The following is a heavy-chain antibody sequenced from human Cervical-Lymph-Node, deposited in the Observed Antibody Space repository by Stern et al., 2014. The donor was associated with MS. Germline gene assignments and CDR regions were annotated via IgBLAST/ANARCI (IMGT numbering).Heavy chain of an antibody. CDR2: IYPGDSDT. CDR1: GYSFSNYW. V-gene: IGHV5-51*03. D-gene: IGHD5-18*01. Sequence: EVQLVESGTEVKKPGESLKISCKGSGYSFSNYWIGWVRQMPGKGLEWIGIIYPGDSDTRYSPAFQGQATISADKSINTAYLQGSSLKASDTAIYYCATAPPRGYTYGIFDYWGQGTLVTVSS. J-gene: IGHJ4*02. CDR3: ATAPPRGYTYGIFDY.